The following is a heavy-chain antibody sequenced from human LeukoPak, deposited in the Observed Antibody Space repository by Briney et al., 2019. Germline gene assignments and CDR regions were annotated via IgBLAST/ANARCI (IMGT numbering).Heavy chain of an antibody. J-gene: IGHJ4*02. V-gene: IGHV3-23*01. Sequence: PGGSLRLSCAASGFTFSSYAMSWVRQAPGKGLEWVSAISGSGGSTYYADSVKGRFTTSTDNSKNTLYLQMNSLRAEDTAVYYCAKDQVDTAMGLFDYWGQGTLVTVSS. CDR3: AKDQVDTAMGLFDY. CDR2: ISGSGGST. D-gene: IGHD5-18*01. CDR1: GFTFSSYA.